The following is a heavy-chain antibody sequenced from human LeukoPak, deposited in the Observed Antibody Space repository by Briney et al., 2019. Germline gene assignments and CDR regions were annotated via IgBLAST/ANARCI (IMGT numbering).Heavy chain of an antibody. D-gene: IGHD6-13*01. CDR2: IYTSGST. Sequence: SETLSLTCTVSGGSISSGSYYWSWIRQPAGKGLEWIGRIYTSGSTNYNPSLKSRVTISVDTSKNQFSLKLSSVTAADTAVYYCASEGIAAAGNGTLNRFDPWGQGTLVTVSS. CDR3: ASEGIAAAGNGTLNRFDP. CDR1: GGSISSGSYY. V-gene: IGHV4-61*02. J-gene: IGHJ5*02.